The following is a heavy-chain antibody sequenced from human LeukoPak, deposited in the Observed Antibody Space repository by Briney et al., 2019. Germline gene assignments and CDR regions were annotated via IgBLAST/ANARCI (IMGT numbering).Heavy chain of an antibody. D-gene: IGHD2-21*01. Sequence: GGSLRLSCAASGFTFSSYAMSWVRQAPGKGLEWVSAISGSGGSTYYADSVKGRFTISRDNSKNTLNLQMNSLRAEDTAVYYCAKDRFSRWGGEVVYYYGMDVWGQGTTVTVSS. CDR1: GFTFSSYA. CDR2: ISGSGGST. J-gene: IGHJ6*02. CDR3: AKDRFSRWGGEVVYYYGMDV. V-gene: IGHV3-23*01.